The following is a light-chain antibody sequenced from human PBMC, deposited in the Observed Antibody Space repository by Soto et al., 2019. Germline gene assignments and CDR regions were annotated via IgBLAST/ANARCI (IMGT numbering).Light chain of an antibody. CDR3: QSYDSSLSGVL. J-gene: IGLJ2*01. CDR2: GNN. CDR1: SSNIGAKYD. V-gene: IGLV1-40*01. Sequence: QSVLTQPPSVSGAPGQRGTISCTGSSSNIGAKYDVQWYQQFPGTAPRLLIYGNNNRPSGVTDRISGSKSGTSASLAITGLQAEDEAHYYCQSYDSSLSGVLFGGGTKLTVL.